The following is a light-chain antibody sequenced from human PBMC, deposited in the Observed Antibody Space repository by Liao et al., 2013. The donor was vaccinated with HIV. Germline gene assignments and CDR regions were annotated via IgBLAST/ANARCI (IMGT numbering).Light chain of an antibody. CDR2: QDS. Sequence: SYELTQPPSVSVSPGQTASITCSGDKLGDKYACWYQQKPGQSPVVVIYQDSQRPSGIPERFSGSNSGKTATLTISGTQPMDEADYYCQAWDSSTARFGTGTKVTVL. CDR3: QAWDSSTAR. CDR1: KLGDKY. V-gene: IGLV3-1*01. J-gene: IGLJ1*01.